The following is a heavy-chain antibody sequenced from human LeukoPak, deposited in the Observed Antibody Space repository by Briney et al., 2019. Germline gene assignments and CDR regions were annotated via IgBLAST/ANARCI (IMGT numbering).Heavy chain of an antibody. CDR3: GRSMDV. V-gene: IGHV3-7*01. CDR1: GFIFSSYW. CDR2: IKQDGTEK. J-gene: IGHJ6*02. Sequence: GGSLRLSCAASGFIFSSYWMHWVRQAPGKGLQWVANIKQDGTEKYYVDSVKGRFTISRDNAKNSLYLQMNGLRAEDTAVYYCGRSMDVWGQGTTVTVFS.